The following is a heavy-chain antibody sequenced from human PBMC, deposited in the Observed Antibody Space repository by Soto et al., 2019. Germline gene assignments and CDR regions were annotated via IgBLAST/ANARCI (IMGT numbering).Heavy chain of an antibody. CDR3: ASSIMITFGGVIVVDAFDI. CDR2: IIPIFGTA. V-gene: IGHV1-69*13. D-gene: IGHD3-16*02. CDR1: GGTFSSYA. J-gene: IGHJ3*02. Sequence: GASVKVSCKASGGTFSSYAISWVRQAPGQGLEWMGGIIPIFGTANYAQKFQGRVTITADESTSTAYMELSSLRSEDTAVYYCASSIMITFGGVIVVDAFDIWGQGTMVTVSS.